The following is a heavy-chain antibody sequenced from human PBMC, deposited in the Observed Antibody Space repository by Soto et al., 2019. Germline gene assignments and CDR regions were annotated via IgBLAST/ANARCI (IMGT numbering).Heavy chain of an antibody. CDR3: AHSRRDLEWLLSPPLDY. J-gene: IGHJ4*02. V-gene: IGHV2-5*02. CDR2: IYWDDDK. Sequence: SGPTLVNPTQTLTLTCTFSGFSLSTSGVGVGWIRQPPGKALEWLALIYWDDDKRYSPSLKSRLTITKDTSKNQVVLTMTNMDPVDTATYCCAHSRRDLEWLLSPPLDYWGQGTLVTVSS. CDR1: GFSLSTSGVG. D-gene: IGHD3-3*01.